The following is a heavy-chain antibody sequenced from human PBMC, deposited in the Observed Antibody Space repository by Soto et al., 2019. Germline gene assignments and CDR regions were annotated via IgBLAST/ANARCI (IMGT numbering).Heavy chain of an antibody. Sequence: QVQLVQSGAEVKKPGSSVKVSCKASGGTFSSYAISWVRQAPGQGLEWMGGIIPIFGTANYAQKFQGRVTITADESTSTAYMELSSLRSEDTAVYYCARTYYDILTGYYTVEGDKNWFDPWGQGTLVTVSS. J-gene: IGHJ5*02. CDR1: GGTFSSYA. CDR2: IIPIFGTA. D-gene: IGHD3-9*01. V-gene: IGHV1-69*01. CDR3: ARTYYDILTGYYTVEGDKNWFDP.